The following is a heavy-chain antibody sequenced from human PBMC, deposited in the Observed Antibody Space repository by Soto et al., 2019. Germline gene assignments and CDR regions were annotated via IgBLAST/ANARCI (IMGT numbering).Heavy chain of an antibody. CDR2: IYNGGTT. Sequence: EVQLVESGGGLVQPGGSLRLSCAASGFTVSNNYMSWVRQAPGKGLEWVSVIYNGGTTYYADYVMGRFTISRDNTKNTLDLQKMSLRAADKAVYYCARDQRVVAGGFDPWGQGTLVTISS. J-gene: IGHJ5*02. CDR1: GFTVSNNY. D-gene: IGHD2-21*01. CDR3: ARDQRVVAGGFDP. V-gene: IGHV3-66*01.